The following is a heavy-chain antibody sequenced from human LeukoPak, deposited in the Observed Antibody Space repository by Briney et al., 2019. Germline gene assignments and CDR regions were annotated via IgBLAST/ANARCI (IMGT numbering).Heavy chain of an antibody. CDR3: ARDRREYCSDTSCYPQNFFDY. D-gene: IGHD2-2*01. J-gene: IGHJ4*02. V-gene: IGHV4-61*01. CDR2: IYYSESI. Sequence: SDTQSLTCTVSGGSVSIGSYYWNSVRQPPGKGLEWIGHIYYSESINYYPSLKSRVTISGDASKNQFSLKLSSVIAADTAVYYCARDRREYCSDTSCYPQNFFDYWGQGTLVTVSS. CDR1: GGSVSIGSYY.